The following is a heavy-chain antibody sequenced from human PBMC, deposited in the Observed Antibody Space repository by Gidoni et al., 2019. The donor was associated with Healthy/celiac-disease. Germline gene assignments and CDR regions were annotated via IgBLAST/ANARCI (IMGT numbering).Heavy chain of an antibody. D-gene: IGHD3-16*02. CDR1: GYSISRGYY. CDR3: ARDPMITFGGVIVTGY. J-gene: IGHJ4*02. V-gene: IGHV4-38-2*02. Sequence: QVQLPESGPGLGKPSETLSLTCAVSGYSISRGYYWGWIRQPPGKGLEWIGSIYHSGSTYYNPSLKSRVTISVDTSKNQFSLKLSSVTAADTAVYYCARDPMITFGGVIVTGYWGQGTLVTVSS. CDR2: IYHSGST.